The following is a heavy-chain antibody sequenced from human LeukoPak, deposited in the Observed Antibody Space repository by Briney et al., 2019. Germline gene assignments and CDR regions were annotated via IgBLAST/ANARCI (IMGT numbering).Heavy chain of an antibody. D-gene: IGHD1-14*01. CDR3: ARLPRNPFYYYYGMDV. CDR2: INHSGST. J-gene: IGHJ6*02. Sequence: PSETLSLTCAVYGGSFSGYYWSWIRQPPGKGLERIGEINHSGSTNYNPSLKSRVTISVDTSKNQFSLKLSSVTAADTAVYYCARLPRNPFYYYYGMDVWGQGTTVTVSS. CDR1: GGSFSGYY. V-gene: IGHV4-34*01.